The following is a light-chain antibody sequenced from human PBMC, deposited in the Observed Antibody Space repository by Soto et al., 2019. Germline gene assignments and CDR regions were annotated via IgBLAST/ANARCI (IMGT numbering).Light chain of an antibody. V-gene: IGKV3-11*01. CDR2: DAS. Sequence: ETVLTQSPATLSLSPGERATLSCRASQSVSSYLAWYQQKPGQAPRLLIYDASNRATGIPARFSGSGSGTDFTLTISSLEPEDFAVYYCQHRSNWPRLTFGGGTKVEIK. J-gene: IGKJ4*01. CDR3: QHRSNWPRLT. CDR1: QSVSSY.